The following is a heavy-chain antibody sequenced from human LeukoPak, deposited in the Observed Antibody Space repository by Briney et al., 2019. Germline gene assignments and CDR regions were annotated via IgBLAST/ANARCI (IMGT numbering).Heavy chain of an antibody. J-gene: IGHJ4*02. CDR1: GFTFSRSW. V-gene: IGHV3-74*01. D-gene: IGHD5-18*01. CDR3: ARDGYGFGAFDY. Sequence: GGSLRLSCAASGFTFSRSWIHWVRQAPAKGLVWVSCISTDGAKTIYADSVKGRFTISRDNAKNTLFLQMNSLRAEDTAVYYCARDGYGFGAFDYWGQGTLVTVSS. CDR2: ISTDGAKT.